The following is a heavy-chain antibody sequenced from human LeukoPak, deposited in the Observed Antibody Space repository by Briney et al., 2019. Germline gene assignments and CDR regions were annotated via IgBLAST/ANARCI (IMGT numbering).Heavy chain of an antibody. J-gene: IGHJ4*02. CDR3: ARDVRLDS. D-gene: IGHD4-11*01. CDR2: ISSSISYI. V-gene: IGHV3-21*01. Sequence: GGSLRLSWAASGFTFSSYSMNWVRQAPGKWLGWVSSISSSISYIYYADSVKGRFTISRDKAKKSLYLQMNSLRAEDTAVYYCARDVRLDSWGQGDLVTVSP. CDR1: GFTFSSYS.